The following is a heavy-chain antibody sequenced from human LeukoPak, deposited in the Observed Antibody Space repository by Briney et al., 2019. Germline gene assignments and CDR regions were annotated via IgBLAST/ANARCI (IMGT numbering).Heavy chain of an antibody. Sequence: ASVKVSCKASGHTLTEMSMHWERQAPGKGFEWMGGVDSEDGETIYAQKFQGRVTMTDDPSTDTAYMELSSLRSEDTAVYYCVTHFDSSGPDAFDIWGQGTTVTVSS. CDR3: VTHFDSSGPDAFDI. CDR2: VDSEDGET. J-gene: IGHJ3*02. D-gene: IGHD3-22*01. CDR1: GHTLTEMS. V-gene: IGHV1-24*01.